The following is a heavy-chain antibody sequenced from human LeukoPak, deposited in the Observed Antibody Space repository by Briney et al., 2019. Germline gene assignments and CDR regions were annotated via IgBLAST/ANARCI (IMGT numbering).Heavy chain of an antibody. V-gene: IGHV3-23*01. D-gene: IGHD5-12*01. CDR1: GGSISSYY. CDR3: AKDSHSGFFDY. J-gene: IGHJ4*02. CDR2: IGGGDGRT. Sequence: ETLSLTCTVSGGSISSYYWSWVRQAPGKGLEWVSGIGGGDGRTYYADSLKGRFTISRDISKTTLYLQINGLTADDTAVYYCAKDSHSGFFDYWGQGTLVTVSS.